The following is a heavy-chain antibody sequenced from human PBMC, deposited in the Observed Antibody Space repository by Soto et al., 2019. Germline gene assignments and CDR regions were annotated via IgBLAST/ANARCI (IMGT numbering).Heavy chain of an antibody. V-gene: IGHV3-33*01. J-gene: IGHJ4*02. CDR3: ARDSSGWLFDY. CDR1: GFTFSSYG. D-gene: IGHD6-19*01. CDR2: IWYDGSNK. Sequence: QVQLVESGGGVVQPGRSLRLSCAASGFTFSSYGMHWVRQAPGKGLEWVAVIWYDGSNKYYADSVKGRFTISRDNSKNTLYLQMNSLRAEDTAVYYCARDSSGWLFDYWGQGTLVTVSS.